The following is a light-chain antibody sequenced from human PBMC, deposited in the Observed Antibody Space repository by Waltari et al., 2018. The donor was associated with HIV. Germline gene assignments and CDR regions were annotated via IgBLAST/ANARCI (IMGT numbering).Light chain of an antibody. CDR1: RSDVGGYDY. CDR2: DVT. V-gene: IGLV2-11*01. J-gene: IGLJ3*02. Sequence: QSALTQPRPVSGSPVQSVTISCTGTRSDVGGYDYVCWYQQHPGKGPRLRIYDVTKRPSGVRDRFSGSKSGNTASLTISGLQAEDEAEYYCCSYAGAYTFWVFGGGTQLTVL. CDR3: CSYAGAYTFWV.